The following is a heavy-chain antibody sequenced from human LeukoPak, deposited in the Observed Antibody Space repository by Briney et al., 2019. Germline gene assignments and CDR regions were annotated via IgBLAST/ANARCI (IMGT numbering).Heavy chain of an antibody. CDR2: INSDGSST. CDR3: AKVRGGVRGVRYYYYYGMDV. J-gene: IGHJ6*02. D-gene: IGHD3-10*01. CDR1: GFTFSSYW. V-gene: IGHV3-74*01. Sequence: PGGSLRLSCAASGFTFSSYWMHWVRQAPGKGLVWVSRINSDGSSTSYADSVKGRFTISRDNAKNTLYLQMNSLRAEDTAVYYCAKVRGGVRGVRYYYYYGMDVWGQGTTVTVSS.